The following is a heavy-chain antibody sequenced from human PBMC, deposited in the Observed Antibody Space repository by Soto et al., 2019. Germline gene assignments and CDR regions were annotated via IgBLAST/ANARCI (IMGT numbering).Heavy chain of an antibody. J-gene: IGHJ6*02. Sequence: GGSLRLSCAASGFTFSSYWMSWVRQAPGKGLEWVANIKQDGSEKYYVDSVKGRFTISRDNAKNSLYLQMNSLRAEDAAVYYCARDLQPRRITISGVVISYGMDVSGQGTTVTVSS. CDR2: IKQDGSEK. CDR3: ARDLQPRRITISGVVISYGMDV. D-gene: IGHD3-3*01. V-gene: IGHV3-7*03. CDR1: GFTFSSYW.